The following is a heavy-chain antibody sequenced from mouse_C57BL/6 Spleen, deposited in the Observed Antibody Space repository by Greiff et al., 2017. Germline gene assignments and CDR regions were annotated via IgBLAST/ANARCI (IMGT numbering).Heavy chain of an antibody. D-gene: IGHD2-3*01. V-gene: IGHV1-63*01. CDR3: ARYGYSYAMDY. CDR1: GYTFTNYW. J-gene: IGHJ4*01. CDR2: IYPGGGYT. Sequence: QVQLQQSGAELVRPGTSVKMSCKASGYTFTNYWIGWAKQRPGHGLEWIGDIYPGGGYTNYNEKFKGKATLTADKSSSTAYMQGSSLTSEDSAIYYCARYGYSYAMDYWGQGTSVTVSS.